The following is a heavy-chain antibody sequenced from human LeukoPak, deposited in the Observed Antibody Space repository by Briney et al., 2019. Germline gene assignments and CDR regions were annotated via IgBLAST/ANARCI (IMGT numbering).Heavy chain of an antibody. CDR2: ISYDGSNK. Sequence: GGSLRLPCAVSGLTLSRYAMHWLRQAPGKGLEWVAVISYDGSNKYYADSVKGRFTTSRDNSQNTLYLQMNSLRAEDTAVYYCARSYDRLDAFDIWGQGTMVTVSS. J-gene: IGHJ3*02. CDR3: ARSYDRLDAFDI. V-gene: IGHV3-30*04. CDR1: GLTLSRYA. D-gene: IGHD3-22*01.